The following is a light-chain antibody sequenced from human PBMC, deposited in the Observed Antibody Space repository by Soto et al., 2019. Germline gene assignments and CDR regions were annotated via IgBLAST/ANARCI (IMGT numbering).Light chain of an antibody. Sequence: QSALTQPASVSGSPGQSITISCTGGSSDVGSYNRVSWYRQYPGKAPQLMIYEVSYRPSGVSNRFSGSKSGNTASLTISGLQAEDEADYFCSSHTTSEPWVIGGGTKLTVL. V-gene: IGLV2-14*02. CDR1: SSDVGSYNR. CDR2: EVS. J-gene: IGLJ3*02. CDR3: SSHTTSEPWV.